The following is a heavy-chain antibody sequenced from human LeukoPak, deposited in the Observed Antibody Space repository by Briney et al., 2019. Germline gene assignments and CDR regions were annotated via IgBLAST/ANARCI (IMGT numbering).Heavy chain of an antibody. Sequence: LSLTCAVYGGSFSGYYWSWIRQPPGKGLEWVSYISSSGSTIYYADSVKGRFTISRDNAKNSLYLQMNSLRAEDTAVYYCARDGEYYYDSSGWGQGTLVTVSS. CDR3: ARDGEYYYDSSG. D-gene: IGHD3-22*01. CDR1: GGSFSGYY. V-gene: IGHV3-11*01. CDR2: ISSSGSTI. J-gene: IGHJ4*02.